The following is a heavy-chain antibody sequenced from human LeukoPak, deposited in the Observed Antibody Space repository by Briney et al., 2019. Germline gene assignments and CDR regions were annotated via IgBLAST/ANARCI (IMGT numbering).Heavy chain of an antibody. J-gene: IGHJ6*03. Sequence: PGGSLRLSCAASGFTFSSYGMHWVRQAPGKGLEWVAVISYDGSNKYYADSVEGRFTISRDNAKNSLYLQMDSLRAEDTAVYYCAKDATAVVGTVYMDVWGKGTTVTISS. CDR3: AKDATAVVGTVYMDV. D-gene: IGHD6-13*01. CDR2: ISYDGSNK. CDR1: GFTFSSYG. V-gene: IGHV3-30*19.